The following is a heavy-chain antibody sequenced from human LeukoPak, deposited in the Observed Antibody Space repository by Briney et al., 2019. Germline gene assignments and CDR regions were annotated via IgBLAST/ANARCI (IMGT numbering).Heavy chain of an antibody. CDR1: GYTFTSYY. V-gene: IGHV1-46*01. D-gene: IGHD1-26*01. CDR3: ARSSATYSGCYYNWFDP. J-gene: IGHJ5*02. Sequence: ASVKVSCKASGYTFTSYYMHWVRQAPGQGLEWMGIINPSGGSTSYAQKFQGRVTMTRDTSTSTVYMELSSLRSEDTAVYYCARSSATYSGCYYNWFDPWGQGTLVTVSS. CDR2: INPSGGST.